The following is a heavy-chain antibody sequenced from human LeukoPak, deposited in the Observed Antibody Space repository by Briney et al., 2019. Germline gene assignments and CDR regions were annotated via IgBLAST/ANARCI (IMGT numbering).Heavy chain of an antibody. CDR2: IYYSGST. D-gene: IGHD3-22*01. Sequence: SETLSLTCSVSGGSVSSGAYYWTWLRQPPGKGLEWIGYIYYSGSTNYNPSLKSRVTMSLDTSKNQFSLKLSSVTAADTAVYFCARDKGYYDGSGYLKAFDIWGQGTMVTVSS. J-gene: IGHJ3*02. V-gene: IGHV4-61*08. CDR3: ARDKGYYDGSGYLKAFDI. CDR1: GGSVSSGAYY.